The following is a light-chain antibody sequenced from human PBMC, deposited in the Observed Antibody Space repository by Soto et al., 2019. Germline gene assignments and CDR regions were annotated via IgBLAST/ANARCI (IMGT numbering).Light chain of an antibody. J-gene: IGKJ4*01. Sequence: DIQLTQSPSFLSASVGDRVTITCRASQGISNNLAWYQHNPVKPPKLLIYGASTLQSGVPSRFSGSGSGTEFTLTISSLQPEDFATYYCQQLNNYPRALTFGGGTKVEIK. V-gene: IGKV1-9*01. CDR3: QQLNNYPRALT. CDR2: GAS. CDR1: QGISNN.